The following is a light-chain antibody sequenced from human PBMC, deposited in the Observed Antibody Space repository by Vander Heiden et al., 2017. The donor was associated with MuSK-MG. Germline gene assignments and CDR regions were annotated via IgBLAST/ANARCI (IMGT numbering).Light chain of an antibody. CDR3: QQTDNSPHI. CDR1: HNIGTF. J-gene: IGKJ2*01. CDR2: GVD. Sequence: DIQLTQSPTSLSASVGDRVTITCRASHNIGTFLNWYQRQPGKAPKLFIYGVDRVQSGVPSRFRGSGSGTDFTLTISRLQPEDFATYYCQQTDNSPHIFGQGTTLEIK. V-gene: IGKV1-39*01.